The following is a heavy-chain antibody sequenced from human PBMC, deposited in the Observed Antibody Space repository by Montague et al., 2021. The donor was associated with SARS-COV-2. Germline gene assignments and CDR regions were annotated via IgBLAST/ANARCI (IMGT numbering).Heavy chain of an antibody. D-gene: IGHD2-21*02. CDR2: IYHAGCI. Sequence: SETLSLTCTVFGYSISSGYFWAWLRQPPGKGLEWIGSIYHAGCIHYNPSLKSRASISIDTSRNQISLRVTDVAAADTAVYYCARAPCVGDCNSLAIWFDPWGQGTLVSVSS. V-gene: IGHV4-38-2*02. J-gene: IGHJ5*02. CDR3: ARAPCVGDCNSLAIWFDP. CDR1: GYSISSGYF.